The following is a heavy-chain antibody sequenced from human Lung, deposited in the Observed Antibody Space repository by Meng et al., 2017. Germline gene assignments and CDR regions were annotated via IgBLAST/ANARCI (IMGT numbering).Heavy chain of an antibody. CDR3: ASFDHIPRRNYFDY. V-gene: IGHV4-30-4*01. J-gene: IGHJ4*02. D-gene: IGHD2-21*01. CDR2: IHHSGSA. Sequence: QVQLQESGPGRLKPSQTLSLTCTVSGGSMSSGNYYWSWIRQPPGKGLEWIGYIHHSGSAYYNPSLKSRVSISVDTSKNQFSLNLNSMTAADTAVYYCASFDHIPRRNYFDYWGQGTLVTVSS. CDR1: GGSMSSGNYY.